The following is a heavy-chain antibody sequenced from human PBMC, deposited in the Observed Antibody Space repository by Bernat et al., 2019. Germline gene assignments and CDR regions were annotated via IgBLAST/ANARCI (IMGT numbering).Heavy chain of an antibody. CDR2: IKSDGSAK. V-gene: IGHV3-7*03. Sequence: EVQLVQSGAALVQPGGSLRLSCAASGFTFLSHWMCWLRQAPGKGLEWVANIKSDGSAKYYVDSVKGRFTISRDNVNNSLYLQMNSLRAEDTAMYYCARVGRGYSYVDYWGQGTLVTVSS. CDR3: ARVGRGYSYVDY. J-gene: IGHJ4*02. D-gene: IGHD5-18*01. CDR1: GFTFLSHW.